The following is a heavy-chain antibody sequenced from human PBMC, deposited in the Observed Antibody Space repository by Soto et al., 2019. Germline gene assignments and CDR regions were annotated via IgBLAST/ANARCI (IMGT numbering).Heavy chain of an antibody. CDR2: ISYDGIYK. D-gene: IGHD6-19*01. Sequence: QVQLVESGGGVVQPGRSLRLSCTGSGFTFSSYGIHWVRQAPGKGLEWVATISYDGIYKYTADSVNGRFIISRDNSKTAVHLQMNSLRAEDTAVYYCAKEDHGTIAVAGTPADYWGQGTRVTVSS. CDR3: AKEDHGTIAVAGTPADY. J-gene: IGHJ4*02. CDR1: GFTFSSYG. V-gene: IGHV3-30*18.